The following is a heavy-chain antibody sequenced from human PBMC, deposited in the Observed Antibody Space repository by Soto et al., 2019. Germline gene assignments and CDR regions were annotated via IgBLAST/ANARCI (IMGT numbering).Heavy chain of an antibody. CDR1: GYTFTRYD. D-gene: IGHD2-2*03. CDR3: ARSFLDIYCDYYYRMDV. V-gene: IGHV1-8*01. J-gene: IGHJ6*02. Sequence: ASVKVSCKASGYTFTRYDINWVRQATGQGIERMGWMNPNSGNTGYAQKFQGRVTMTRNTSISTAYMELSSLRSEDTAVYYCARSFLDIYCDYYYRMDVWGQGTTVTVS. CDR2: MNPNSGNT.